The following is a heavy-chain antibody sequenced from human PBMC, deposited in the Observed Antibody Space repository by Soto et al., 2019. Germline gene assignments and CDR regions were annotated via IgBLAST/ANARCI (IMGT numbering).Heavy chain of an antibody. D-gene: IGHD1-20*01. Sequence: GGSLRLSCAASGFTVSSNYMSWVRQAPVKGLEWVSVIYSGGSTYYADSVKGRFTISRDNSKNTLYLQMNSLRAEDTAVYYCASITLRRHDAFDIWGQGTMVTVSS. CDR3: ASITLRRHDAFDI. V-gene: IGHV3-66*02. CDR2: IYSGGST. CDR1: GFTVSSNY. J-gene: IGHJ3*02.